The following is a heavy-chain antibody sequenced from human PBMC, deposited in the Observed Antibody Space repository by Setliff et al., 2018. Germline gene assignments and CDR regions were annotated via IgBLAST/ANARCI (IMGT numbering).Heavy chain of an antibody. Sequence: GGSLRLSCAASGFTFSDYAMSWVRQAPGKGLEWVSTISGSAGSIHLADSVKGRFTISRDNSKNTLYLQMNSLRPEDAAVYYCARTCSGSGCYAGLESWGQGTPVTVSS. V-gene: IGHV3-23*01. D-gene: IGHD2-15*01. CDR2: ISGSAGSI. CDR1: GFTFSDYA. CDR3: ARTCSGSGCYAGLES. J-gene: IGHJ4*02.